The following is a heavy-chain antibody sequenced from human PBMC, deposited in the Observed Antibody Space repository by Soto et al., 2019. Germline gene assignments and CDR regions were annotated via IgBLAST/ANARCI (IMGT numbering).Heavy chain of an antibody. J-gene: IGHJ4*02. CDR2: ISTAHSDV. CDR3: ARDLTYIRQY. CDR1: GYTFTDYG. Sequence: ASVKVSCKTSGYTFTDYGISWVRQAPGQGPEWMGWISTAHSDVGYAQKFQGRFTMTTDKSTSTAYMELRSLTSDDTAVYFCARDLTYIRQYWGQGTLVTVSS. V-gene: IGHV1-18*01. D-gene: IGHD2-2*02.